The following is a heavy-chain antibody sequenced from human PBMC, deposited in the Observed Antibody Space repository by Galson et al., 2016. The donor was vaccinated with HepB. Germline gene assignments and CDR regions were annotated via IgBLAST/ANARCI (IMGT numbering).Heavy chain of an antibody. V-gene: IGHV3-53*01. Sequence: SLRLSCAASEFTVSNNYMSWVRQAPGKGLEWVSLIYSGGNTRYADSVKGRFTISRDNSKNTVYLQMNSLRAEDTAVYYCSTLNPASPYFDYWGQGTLVTVSP. J-gene: IGHJ4*02. CDR3: STLNPASPYFDY. CDR2: IYSGGNT. CDR1: EFTVSNNY.